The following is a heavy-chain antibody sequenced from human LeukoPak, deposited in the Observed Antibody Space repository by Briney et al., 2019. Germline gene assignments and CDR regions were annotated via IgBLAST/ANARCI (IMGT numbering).Heavy chain of an antibody. D-gene: IGHD3-22*01. V-gene: IGHV1-46*01. CDR1: GYTFTSYY. CDR3: ARDTSAGGYYDSSGYQTGFDY. Sequence: ASVKVSCKASGYTFTSYYMHWVRQAPGQGLEWMGIINPSGGSTSYAQKFQGRVTMTRDTSTSTVYMELSSLRSEDTAVYYCARDTSAGGYYDSSGYQTGFDYWGQGTLVTVSS. CDR2: INPSGGST. J-gene: IGHJ4*02.